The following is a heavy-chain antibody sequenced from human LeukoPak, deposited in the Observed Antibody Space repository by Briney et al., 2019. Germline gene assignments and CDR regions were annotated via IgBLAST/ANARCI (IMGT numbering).Heavy chain of an antibody. V-gene: IGHV4-38-2*01. CDR2: TYHSGST. J-gene: IGHJ3*02. CDR3: ASNGVVVDPSDAFDI. CDR1: GYSISSGYY. D-gene: IGHD2-21*01. Sequence: PSETLSLTCAVSGYSISSGYYWGWIRQPPGKGLEWIGRTYHSGSTYYNPSLKSRVTISVDTSKNQFSLKLSSVTAADTAVYYCASNGVVVDPSDAFDIWGQGTMVTVSS.